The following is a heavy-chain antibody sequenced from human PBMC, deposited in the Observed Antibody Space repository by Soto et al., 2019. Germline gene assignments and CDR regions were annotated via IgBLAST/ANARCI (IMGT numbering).Heavy chain of an antibody. D-gene: IGHD6-19*01. CDR3: AFADFAGGWNS. CDR2: ISGTSINS. J-gene: IGHJ5*02. CDR1: GFTFGTYA. V-gene: IGHV3-23*01. Sequence: GGSLRLSCAASGFTFGTYAMNWARQAPGKGMEWLSAISGTSINSYYADSVKGRFTISRDNSPHMLYLQMKSLRAEDTAVYFCAFADFAGGWNSWGQGTPVAVCS.